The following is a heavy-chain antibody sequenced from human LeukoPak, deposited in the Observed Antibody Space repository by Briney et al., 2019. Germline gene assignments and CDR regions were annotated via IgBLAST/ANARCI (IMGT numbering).Heavy chain of an antibody. D-gene: IGHD3-10*01. V-gene: IGHV3-23*01. CDR1: GFTFSSYA. J-gene: IGHJ6*03. CDR3: AKGSANTYYYGSGSYGYYYYYMDV. Sequence: GGSLRLSCAASGFTFSSYAMSWVRQAPGKGLEWVSAISGSGGSTYYADSVKGRFTISRDNSKNTLYLQMNSLRAEDTAVYYCAKGSANTYYYGSGSYGYYYYYMDVWGKGTTVTVSS. CDR2: ISGSGGST.